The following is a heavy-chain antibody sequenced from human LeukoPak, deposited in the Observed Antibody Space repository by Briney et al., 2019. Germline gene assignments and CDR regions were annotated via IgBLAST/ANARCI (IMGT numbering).Heavy chain of an antibody. CDR1: GFTFSSYS. CDR2: ISGSGSDI. Sequence: GGSLRLSCAASGFTFSSYSMNWVRQTPGKGLEWLAYISGSGSDIYYADSVKGRFTISRDNAKNSLYLQMNSLRPEDTALYYCSTDPRLLMYWGHGTLVTVSS. V-gene: IGHV3-21*05. J-gene: IGHJ4*01. D-gene: IGHD2-8*01. CDR3: STDPRLLMY.